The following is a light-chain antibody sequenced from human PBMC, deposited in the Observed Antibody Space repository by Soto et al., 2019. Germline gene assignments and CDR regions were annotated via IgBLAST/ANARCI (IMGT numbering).Light chain of an antibody. Sequence: DIVMTQSPNSLAVSLGERATINCKSSQSVLYSSNNQNYLAWYQQKPGQPPKLLIYWASTRESGVPDQFSGSGSGADFTLTISSLQAEDVAVYYCQQYYSTPLTFGQGTKVEIK. V-gene: IGKV4-1*01. CDR2: WAS. CDR3: QQYYSTPLT. J-gene: IGKJ1*01. CDR1: QSVLYSSNNQNY.